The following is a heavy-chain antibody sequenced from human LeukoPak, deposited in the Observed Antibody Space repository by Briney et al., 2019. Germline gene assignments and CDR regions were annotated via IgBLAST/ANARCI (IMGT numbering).Heavy chain of an antibody. CDR1: GFTVSSNY. D-gene: IGHD5-18*01. Sequence: GGSLRLSCAASGFTVSSNYMSWVRQAPGKGLEWVSVIYSGGSTYYADSVKGRFTISRDNSKNTLYLQMSSLRAEDTAVYYCARGGGGIQLWLYYFDYWGQGTLVTVSS. J-gene: IGHJ4*02. CDR3: ARGGGGIQLWLYYFDY. CDR2: IYSGGST. V-gene: IGHV3-66*01.